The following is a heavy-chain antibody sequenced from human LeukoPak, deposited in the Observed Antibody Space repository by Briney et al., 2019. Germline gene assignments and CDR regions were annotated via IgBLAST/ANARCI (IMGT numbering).Heavy chain of an antibody. CDR1: GYSFTNYA. Sequence: ASVKVSCKASGYSFTNYAMNWVRQAPGQGLEWMGWISAYNGNTNYAQKLQGRVTMTTDTSTSTAYMELRSLRSDDTAVYYCARFMTIFDYRGSYYYYYMDVWGKGTTVTVSS. J-gene: IGHJ6*03. CDR3: ARFMTIFDYRGSYYYYYMDV. V-gene: IGHV1-18*01. CDR2: ISAYNGNT. D-gene: IGHD3-16*01.